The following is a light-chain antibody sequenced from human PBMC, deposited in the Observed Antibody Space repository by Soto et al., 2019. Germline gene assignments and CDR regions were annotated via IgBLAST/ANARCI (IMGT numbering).Light chain of an antibody. CDR1: QSVSSNY. Sequence: EIVLTQFPGTLSLSPGERATLSCRASQSVSSNYLAWYQQRPGQPPNLLIFGASNRAPGIPDRFSGSGSGTDFTLTISRLDPEDFAVYYCQQYGSSIKTFGQGTKVEIK. V-gene: IGKV3-20*01. CDR2: GAS. J-gene: IGKJ1*01. CDR3: QQYGSSIKT.